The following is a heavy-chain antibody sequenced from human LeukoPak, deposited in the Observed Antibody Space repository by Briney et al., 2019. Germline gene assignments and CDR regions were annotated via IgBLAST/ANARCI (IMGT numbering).Heavy chain of an antibody. CDR1: GFTFSSYA. CDR2: ISYDGSNK. J-gene: IGHJ6*02. V-gene: IGHV3-30-3*01. Sequence: GGSLRLSCAASGFTFSSYAMHWVRQAPGKGLEWVAVISYDGSNKYYADSVKGRFTISRDNSKNTLYLQMNSLRAEDTAVYYCARATSGAVAQYGMDVWGQGTTVTVPS. CDR3: ARATSGAVAQYGMDV. D-gene: IGHD6-19*01.